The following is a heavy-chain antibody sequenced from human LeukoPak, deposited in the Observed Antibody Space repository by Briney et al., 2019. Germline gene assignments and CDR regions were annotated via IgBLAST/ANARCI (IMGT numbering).Heavy chain of an antibody. J-gene: IGHJ4*02. CDR2: IFYSGGT. CDR1: GGSISNYY. D-gene: IGHD6-19*01. Sequence: SETLSLTCTVSGGSISNYYWSWIRQPPGKGLEWIGYIFYSGGTKYNPSLKGRVTISVDTSKNQFSLKLSSVTPADTAVYYCARDRYSSGWSDYWGQGTLVTVSS. V-gene: IGHV4-59*01. CDR3: ARDRYSSGWSDY.